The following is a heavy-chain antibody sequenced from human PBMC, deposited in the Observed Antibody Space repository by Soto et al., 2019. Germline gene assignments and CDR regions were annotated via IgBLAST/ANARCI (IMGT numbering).Heavy chain of an antibody. CDR3: ARGRGYSWFYYYYGMDV. Sequence: GGSLRLSCAASGFTFSSYEMNWVRQAPGKGLEWVSDITSTGSTRYYADSVKGRFTISRDNAKNSLYLQMNSLRAEDTAVYYCARGRGYSWFYYYYGMDVWGQGTTVTVSS. CDR1: GFTFSSYE. J-gene: IGHJ6*02. D-gene: IGHD5-18*01. V-gene: IGHV3-48*03. CDR2: ITSTGSTR.